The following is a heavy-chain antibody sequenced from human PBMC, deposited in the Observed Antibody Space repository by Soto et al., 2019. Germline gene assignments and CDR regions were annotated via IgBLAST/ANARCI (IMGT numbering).Heavy chain of an antibody. CDR3: AKDGAAANYYGMDV. CDR1: GFTFDDYA. CDR2: ISWNSGSI. Sequence: GGSLRLSCAASGFTFDDYAMHWARQAPGKGLEWVSGISWNSGSIGYADSVKGRFTISRDNAKNSLYLQMNSLRAEDTALYYCAKDGAAANYYGMDVWVQGTTVTV. V-gene: IGHV3-9*01. D-gene: IGHD2-2*01. J-gene: IGHJ6*02.